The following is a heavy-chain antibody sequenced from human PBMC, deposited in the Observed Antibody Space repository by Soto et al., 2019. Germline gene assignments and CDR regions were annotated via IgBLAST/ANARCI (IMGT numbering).Heavy chain of an antibody. CDR3: AKEGRVVGGYSYDFDY. CDR2: ISGSGGST. CDR1: GFTFSSYA. D-gene: IGHD5-18*01. V-gene: IGHV3-23*01. Sequence: EVQLLESGGGLVQPGGSLRLSCAASGFTFSSYAMSWVRQAPGKGLEWVSAISGSGGSTYYADSVKGRFTISRDNSKNTLYLQMNSLRAEDMAVYYCAKEGRVVGGYSYDFDYWGQGTLVTVSS. J-gene: IGHJ4*02.